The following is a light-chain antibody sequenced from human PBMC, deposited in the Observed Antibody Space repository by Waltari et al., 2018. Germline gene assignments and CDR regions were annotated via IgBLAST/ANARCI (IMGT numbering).Light chain of an antibody. CDR1: QSVLHTSNNKNN. CDR2: WAS. CDR3: QQFHSTPIT. V-gene: IGKV4-1*01. Sequence: DIVLTQSPDSLAVSLGERATINCKSSQSVLHTSNNKNNLAWFQQKPGQPPKLLIYWASTRESGVPDRFSGSGSGTDFSLTISSLQAEDVAVYFCQQFHSTPITFGQGTRLEI. J-gene: IGKJ5*01.